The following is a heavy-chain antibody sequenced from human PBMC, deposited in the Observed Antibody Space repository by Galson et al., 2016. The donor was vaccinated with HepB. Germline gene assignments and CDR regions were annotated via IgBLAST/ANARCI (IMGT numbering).Heavy chain of an antibody. V-gene: IGHV3-23*01. D-gene: IGHD3-10*01. CDR1: EFTVSNNY. J-gene: IGHJ4*02. CDR2: ISDIGANT. Sequence: SLRLSCAASEFTVSNNYMSWVRQAPGKGLELVSAISDIGANTYHADFVKGRFTISRDNSKNTMYLQMNSLRVEDTAVYYCAARYGEFLMVFDYWGQGTLVTVSS. CDR3: AARYGEFLMVFDY.